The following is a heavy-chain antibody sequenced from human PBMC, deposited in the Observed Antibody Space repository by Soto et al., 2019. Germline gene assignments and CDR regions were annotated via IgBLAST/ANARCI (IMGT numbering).Heavy chain of an antibody. Sequence: SVKVSCKASGGTFSSYAISWVRQAPGQGLEWMGGIIPIFGTANYAQKFQGRVTITADESTSTAYMELSSLRSEDTAVYYCRVVRGEAAASDSDYWGQGTLVTVSS. V-gene: IGHV1-69*13. CDR3: RVVRGEAAASDSDY. J-gene: IGHJ4*02. D-gene: IGHD6-13*01. CDR1: GGTFSSYA. CDR2: IIPIFGTA.